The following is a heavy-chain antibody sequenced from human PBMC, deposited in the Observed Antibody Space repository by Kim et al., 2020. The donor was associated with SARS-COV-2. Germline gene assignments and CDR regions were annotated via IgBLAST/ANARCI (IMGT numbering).Heavy chain of an antibody. CDR1: GFTFDDYT. V-gene: IGHV3-43*01. Sequence: GGSLRLSCAASGFTFDDYTMHWVRQAPGKGLEWVSLISWDGGSTYYADSVKGRFTISRDNSKNSLYLQMNSLRTEDTALYYCAKDIAVAGTWYYYGMDVWGQGTTVTVSS. CDR2: ISWDGGST. D-gene: IGHD6-19*01. CDR3: AKDIAVAGTWYYYGMDV. J-gene: IGHJ6*02.